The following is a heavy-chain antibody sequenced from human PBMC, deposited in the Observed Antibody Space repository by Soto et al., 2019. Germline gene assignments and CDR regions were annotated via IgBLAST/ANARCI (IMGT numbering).Heavy chain of an antibody. CDR1: GFTFSSYG. D-gene: IGHD3-9*01. Sequence: QVQLVESGGGVVQPGRSLRLSCAASGFTFSSYGMHWVRQAPGKGLEWVAVIWYDGSNKYYADSVKGRFTIARDNSKNTLYLQMNSLSAEDTAVYYCARDGGYFDWFAATYYGMDVWGQGTTVTVSS. CDR3: ARDGGYFDWFAATYYGMDV. V-gene: IGHV3-33*01. CDR2: IWYDGSNK. J-gene: IGHJ6*02.